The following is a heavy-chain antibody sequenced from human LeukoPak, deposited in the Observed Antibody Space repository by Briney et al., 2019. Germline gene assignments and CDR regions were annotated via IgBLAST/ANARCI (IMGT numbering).Heavy chain of an antibody. D-gene: IGHD3-16*02. CDR1: GFTVSSNY. CDR3: ARDRYTYYFDY. CDR2: IYSGGST. V-gene: IGHV3-66*02. J-gene: IGHJ4*02. Sequence: GGSLRLSCAASGFTVSSNYMSWVRQAPGKGLEWVSVIYSGGSTYYADSVKGRFTISRDNSKNTLYLQMNSLRAEDTAVYYCARDRYTYYFDYWGQGTLVIVSS.